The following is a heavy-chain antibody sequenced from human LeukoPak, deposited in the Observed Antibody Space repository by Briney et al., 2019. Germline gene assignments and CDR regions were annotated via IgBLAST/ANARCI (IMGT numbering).Heavy chain of an antibody. J-gene: IGHJ6*02. Sequence: SETLSLTFAVSGGSISSSNWWSWVRPPPGKGLEWIGEIYHSGSTNYNPSLKSRVTISVDKSKNQFSLKLSSVTAADTAVYYCARARMMTTVTPGAYYYGMDVWGQGTTVTVSS. CDR1: GGSISSSNW. CDR3: ARARMMTTVTPGAYYYGMDV. CDR2: IYHSGST. D-gene: IGHD4-17*01. V-gene: IGHV4-4*02.